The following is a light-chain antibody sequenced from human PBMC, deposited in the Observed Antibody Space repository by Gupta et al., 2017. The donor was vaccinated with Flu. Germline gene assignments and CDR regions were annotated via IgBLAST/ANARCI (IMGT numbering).Light chain of an antibody. Sequence: QSALTQPPSASGSPGQSVAISCTGTSSDVGGYDFVSWYQQHPGKAPKLMIFEVSKRPSGVPDRFSGSKSGNTASLTVSGLQAEDEADYYCSSYGGSNAPYGFGTGTKLTVL. V-gene: IGLV2-8*01. CDR1: SSDVGGYDF. CDR2: EVS. CDR3: SSYGGSNAPYG. J-gene: IGLJ1*01.